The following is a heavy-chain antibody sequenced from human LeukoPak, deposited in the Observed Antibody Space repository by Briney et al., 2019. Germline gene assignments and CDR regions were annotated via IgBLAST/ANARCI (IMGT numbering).Heavy chain of an antibody. CDR1: GDSISSSIYY. D-gene: IGHD1-26*01. CDR3: ARLLEWDLRSFSDY. V-gene: IGHV4-39*01. CDR2: IYYSGTT. Sequence: SETLSLTCTVSGDSISSSIYYWGWIRQPPGKGLEWIGTIYYSGTTYYNPSLKSRVTISVDTPRNQFSLKLSSVTAADTAVYYCARLLEWDLRSFSDYWGQGTLVTVSS. J-gene: IGHJ4*02.